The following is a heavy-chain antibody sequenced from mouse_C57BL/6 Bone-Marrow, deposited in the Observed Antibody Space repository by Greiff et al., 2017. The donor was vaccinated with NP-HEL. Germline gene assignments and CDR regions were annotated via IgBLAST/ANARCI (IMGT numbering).Heavy chain of an antibody. Sequence: EVKLMQSGAGLVQSGRSLRLSCATSGFTFSGFYMEWVRQAPGKGLEWIAASRHKANDYTSEYNAYVKGRFIVSRDTSHSILYLQMNTLRAEDTAIYYCARDNWGWYFDVGGRGTTVTVSA. CDR3: ARDNWGWYFDV. J-gene: IGHJ1*03. V-gene: IGHV7-1*01. CDR1: GFTFSGFY. CDR2: SRHKANDYTS. D-gene: IGHD4-1*01.